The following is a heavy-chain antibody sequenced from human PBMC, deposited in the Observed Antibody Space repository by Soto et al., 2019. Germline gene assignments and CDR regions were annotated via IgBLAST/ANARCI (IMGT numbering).Heavy chain of an antibody. J-gene: IGHJ4*02. Sequence: KTSETLSLTCDVYGGSFSAYYWSWIRQSPGKGLEWIGEISRGGSTNYNPSLENRVSISVDTSNNQFSLKLTSVTAADTSVYYCARHGGKLGITGTMGNFDYWGQGSLVTVSS. V-gene: IGHV4-34*01. D-gene: IGHD1-20*01. CDR3: ARHGGKLGITGTMGNFDY. CDR1: GGSFSAYY. CDR2: ISRGGST.